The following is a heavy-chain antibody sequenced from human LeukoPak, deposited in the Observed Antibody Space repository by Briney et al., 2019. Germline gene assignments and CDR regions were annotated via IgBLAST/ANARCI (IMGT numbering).Heavy chain of an antibody. D-gene: IGHD6-19*01. CDR1: GGSISISDFY. V-gene: IGHV4-31*03. CDR3: ARSSGWRDAFDF. CDR2: TYNSGNT. J-gene: IGHJ3*01. Sequence: KASETLSLTCSVSGGSISISDFYWNWIRQLPGKGLEWIEYTYNSGNTYYNPSFGSRVTISTDTSMNQFFLKSHSVTAADTAVYYCARSSGWRDAFDFWGRGTMVTVSS.